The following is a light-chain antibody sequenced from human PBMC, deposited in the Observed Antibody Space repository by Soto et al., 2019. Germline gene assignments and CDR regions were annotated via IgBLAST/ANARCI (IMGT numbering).Light chain of an antibody. V-gene: IGLV3-9*01. Sequence: ELTQPLSVSVALGQTARITCGGNNIGSKNVHWYQQKPGQAPVLVIYRDSNRPSGIPERFSGSNSGNTATLTISRAQAGDEADYYCQVWDSSNYVFGTGTKAPS. CDR2: RDS. CDR1: NIGSKN. CDR3: QVWDSSNYV. J-gene: IGLJ1*01.